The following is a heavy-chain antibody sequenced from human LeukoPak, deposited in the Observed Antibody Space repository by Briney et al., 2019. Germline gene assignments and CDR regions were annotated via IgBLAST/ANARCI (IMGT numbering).Heavy chain of an antibody. V-gene: IGHV3-30*04. CDR1: GFTFSSYA. CDR3: ATDPSLYGDYGY. J-gene: IGHJ4*02. CDR2: ISYDGSNK. D-gene: IGHD4-17*01. Sequence: GRSLRLSCAASGFTFSSYAMHWVRQAPGKGLEWVAVISYDGSNKYYADSVKGRFTISRDNSKNTLYLQMNSLRAEDTAVYYCATDPSLYGDYGYWGQGTLVTVSS.